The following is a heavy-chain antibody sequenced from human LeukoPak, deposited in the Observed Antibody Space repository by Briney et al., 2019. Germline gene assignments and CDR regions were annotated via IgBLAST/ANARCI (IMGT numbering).Heavy chain of an antibody. CDR1: GFTFSDYY. CDR2: IWYDGSNK. CDR3: ARTNIAVAGTTNFDY. J-gene: IGHJ4*02. Sequence: GGSLRLSCAASGFTFSDYYMSWIRQAPGKGLEWVAVIWYDGSNKYYADSVKGRFTISRDNSKNTLYPQMNSLRAEDTAVYYCARTNIAVAGTTNFDYWGQGTLVTVSS. V-gene: IGHV3-33*08. D-gene: IGHD6-19*01.